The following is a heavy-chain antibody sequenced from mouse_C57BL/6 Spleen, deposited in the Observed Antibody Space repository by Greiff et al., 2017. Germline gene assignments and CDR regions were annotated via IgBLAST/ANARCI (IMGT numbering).Heavy chain of an antibody. CDR3: ARKSGYGSLYSMDY. CDR1: GYAFSSYW. J-gene: IGHJ4*01. CDR2: IYPGDGDT. D-gene: IGHD1-1*01. V-gene: IGHV1-80*01. Sequence: QVQLKESGAELVKPGASVKISCKASGYAFSSYWMNWVKQRPGKGLEWIGQIYPGDGDTNYNGKFKGKATLTADKSSSTAYMQLRSLTSEDSAVYFCARKSGYGSLYSMDYWGQGTSVTVSS.